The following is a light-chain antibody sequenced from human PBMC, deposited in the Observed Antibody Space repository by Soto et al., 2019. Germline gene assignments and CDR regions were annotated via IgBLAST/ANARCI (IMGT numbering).Light chain of an antibody. V-gene: IGLV1-40*01. CDR2: SNT. CDR1: SSNIGAGYD. J-gene: IGLJ2*01. Sequence: QSVLTQPPSVSGTLGQRVTISCTGSSSNIGAGYDVQWYQQLPGTAPKLLIHSNTNRPSGVPDRFSASKSGTSASLAITGLQAEDEADYHCHSYDRSLSGVIFGGGTKLTVL. CDR3: HSYDRSLSGVI.